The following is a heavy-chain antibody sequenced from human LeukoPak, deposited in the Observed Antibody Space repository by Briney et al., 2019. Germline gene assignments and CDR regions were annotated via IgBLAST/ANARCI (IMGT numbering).Heavy chain of an antibody. CDR3: AREGYSSY. CDR1: GGSFSGYY. Sequence: SKTLSLTCAVYGGSFSGYYWSWIRQPPGKGLEWIGEINHSGSTNYNPSLKSRVTISVDTSKNQFSLELSSVTAADTAVYYCAREGYSSYWGQGTLVTVSS. V-gene: IGHV4-34*01. D-gene: IGHD6-19*01. J-gene: IGHJ4*02. CDR2: INHSGST.